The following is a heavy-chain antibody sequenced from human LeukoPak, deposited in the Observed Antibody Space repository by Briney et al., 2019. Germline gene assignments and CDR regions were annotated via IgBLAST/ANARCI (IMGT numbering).Heavy chain of an antibody. J-gene: IGHJ4*01. Sequence: GESLKISCKGSGYSFTNYWIGWVRQMPGKGLEWMGIIYPGDSDTRYSPSFQGQVTISADKSISTAYLQWSSLKASDPAMYYCASLETTGYAYAPFDYWGHGTLVTVSS. CDR3: ASLETTGYAYAPFDY. CDR2: IYPGDSDT. D-gene: IGHD1-1*01. V-gene: IGHV5-51*01. CDR1: GYSFTNYW.